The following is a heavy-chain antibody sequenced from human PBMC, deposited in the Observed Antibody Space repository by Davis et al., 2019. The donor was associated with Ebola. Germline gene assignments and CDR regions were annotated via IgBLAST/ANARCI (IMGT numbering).Heavy chain of an antibody. CDR3: ARGGPSPYWYFDL. D-gene: IGHD3-16*01. CDR1: GGSISSSSYY. J-gene: IGHJ2*01. CDR2: IYYSGST. V-gene: IGHV4-39*07. Sequence: GSLRLSCTVSGGSISSSSYYWGWIRQPPGKGLEWIGSIYYSGSTYYNPSLKSRVTISVDTSKNQFSLKLSSVTAADTAVYYCARGGPSPYWYFDLWGRGTLVTVSS.